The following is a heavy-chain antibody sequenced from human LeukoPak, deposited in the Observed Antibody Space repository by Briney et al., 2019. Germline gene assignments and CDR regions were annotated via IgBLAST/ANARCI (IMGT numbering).Heavy chain of an antibody. J-gene: IGHJ6*03. CDR1: GFTFSSYA. CDR3: ATGSPGGRYYYYMDV. D-gene: IGHD3-16*01. V-gene: IGHV3-30-3*01. Sequence: PGGSLRLSCAASGFTFSSYAMHWVRQAPGKGLEWVAVISYDGSNKYYTDSVKGRFTISRDNSMNTLYLQMNSLRAEDTAVYYCATGSPGGRYYYYMDVWGKGTTVTVSS. CDR2: ISYDGSNK.